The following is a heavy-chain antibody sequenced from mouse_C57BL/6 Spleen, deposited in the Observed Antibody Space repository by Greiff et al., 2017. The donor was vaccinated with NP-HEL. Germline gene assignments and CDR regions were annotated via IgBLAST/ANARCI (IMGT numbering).Heavy chain of an antibody. CDR1: GYTFTDSY. J-gene: IGHJ1*03. V-gene: IGHV1-76*01. CDR2: IYPGSGNT. Sequence: QVQLQQSGAELVRPGASVKLSCKASGYTFTDSYINWVKQRPGQGLEWIARIYPGSGNTYYNEKFKGKATMTAETSSSTAYLQLSSLTSEDSAVYYCARRGDYDNYDCYFDVWGTGTTVTVSS. CDR3: ARRGDYDNYDCYFDV. D-gene: IGHD2-1*01.